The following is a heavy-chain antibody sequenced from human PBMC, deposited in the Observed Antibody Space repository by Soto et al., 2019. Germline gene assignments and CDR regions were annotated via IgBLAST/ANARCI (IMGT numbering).Heavy chain of an antibody. CDR3: TLQRTTVSIVCVDY. CDR1: GFSFSNSA. J-gene: IGHJ4*02. CDR2: ISGSGGST. V-gene: IGHV3-23*01. D-gene: IGHD4-17*01. Sequence: VQLLESWGDLVQPGGSLRLSCAASGFSFSNSAIICVRQAPGKGLEWVSIISGSGGSTDYADSVKGRFTISRDNSKHTLYLQMNSLRAEDTSVYYCTLQRTTVSIVCVDYWGQGTLVTVSS.